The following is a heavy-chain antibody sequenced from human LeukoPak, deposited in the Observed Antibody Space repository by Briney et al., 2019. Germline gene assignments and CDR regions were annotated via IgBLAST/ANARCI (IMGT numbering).Heavy chain of an antibody. CDR2: ISASGGGR. D-gene: IGHD2-2*01. CDR3: AKQAAGSSTWYSLHFDY. J-gene: IGHJ4*02. V-gene: IGHV3-23*01. CDR1: GFALSNFA. Sequence: GRSLRLSCAASGFALSNFAMTWVRQAPGKGLEWVSVISASGGGRYYADSVKGRFTISRDNSKDTLYLQMDSLRAEDTAVYFCAKQAAGSSTWYSLHFDYWGQGTLVTVSA.